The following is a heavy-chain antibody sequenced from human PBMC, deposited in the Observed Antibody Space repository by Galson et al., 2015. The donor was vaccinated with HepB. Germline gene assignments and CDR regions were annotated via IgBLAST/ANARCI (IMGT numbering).Heavy chain of an antibody. CDR2: ITSSSTYM. D-gene: IGHD4-17*01. Sequence: SLRLSCAASGFTFGSHNMHWVRQAPGKGLEWVSSITSSSTYMFYADSVKGRSTISRDNAKSSLYLHIDSLGAEDTAIYYCARAPYGDPYYFDYWGQGTLVTVSS. V-gene: IGHV3-21*01. CDR1: GFTFGSHN. CDR3: ARAPYGDPYYFDY. J-gene: IGHJ4*02.